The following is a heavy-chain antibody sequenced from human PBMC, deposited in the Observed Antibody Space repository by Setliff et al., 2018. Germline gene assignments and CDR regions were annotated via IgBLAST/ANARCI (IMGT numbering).Heavy chain of an antibody. D-gene: IGHD2-2*01. CDR2: INPNSGGT. V-gene: IGHV1-2*06. CDR1: GYTLTELS. Sequence: ASVKVSCKVSGYTLTELSMHWVRQAPGQGLEWMGRINPNSGGTNYAQRFQGRVTMTTDTSTSTAYMELRSLRSDDTAVYYRARDRGYCSSTACYPYIPGLDVWGQGTMVTVSS. CDR3: ARDRGYCSSTACYPYIPGLDV. J-gene: IGHJ3*01.